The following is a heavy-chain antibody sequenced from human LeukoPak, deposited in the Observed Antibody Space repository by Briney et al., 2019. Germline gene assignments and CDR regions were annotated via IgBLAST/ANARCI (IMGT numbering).Heavy chain of an antibody. D-gene: IGHD3-9*01. CDR1: GYTFTGYY. J-gene: IGHJ5*02. CDR3: ARAFTIFNWFDP. Sequence: ASVKVSCKASGYTFTGYYMHWVRQAPGQGLEWMGWINPNSGGTNYAQKFQGWVTMTRDTSISTAYMELSRLRSDDTAVYYCARAFTIFNWFDPWDQGTLVTVSS. CDR2: INPNSGGT. V-gene: IGHV1-2*04.